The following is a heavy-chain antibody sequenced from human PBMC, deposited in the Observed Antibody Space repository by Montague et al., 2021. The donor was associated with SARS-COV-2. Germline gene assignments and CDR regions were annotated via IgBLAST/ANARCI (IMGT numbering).Heavy chain of an antibody. D-gene: IGHD6-13*01. CDR1: GGSINSSSYY. CDR2: IYYSGST. V-gene: IGHV4-39*07. J-gene: IGHJ6*02. Sequence: SETLSLTCTVSGGSINSSSYYWGWIRQPPGKGLEWIGSIYYSGSTYYXXXLRSRVTISVDTSKNQFSLKLSSVTAADTAVCYCARVGRQQLVRLSGMDVWGQGTTVTVSS. CDR3: ARVGRQQLVRLSGMDV.